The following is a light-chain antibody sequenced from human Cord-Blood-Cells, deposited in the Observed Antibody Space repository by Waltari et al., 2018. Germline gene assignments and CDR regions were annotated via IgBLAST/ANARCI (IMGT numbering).Light chain of an antibody. CDR1: SSNIGSNY. J-gene: IGLJ1*01. Sequence: QSVLTQPPSASGTPGQRVTISSSGSSSNIGSNYVNWYQHLPGTAPKLLIYRNNQRPSGVPDRFSGSKSGTSASLAISGLRSEDEADYYCAAWDDSLSGYVFGTGTKVTVL. CDR3: AAWDDSLSGYV. V-gene: IGLV1-47*01. CDR2: RNN.